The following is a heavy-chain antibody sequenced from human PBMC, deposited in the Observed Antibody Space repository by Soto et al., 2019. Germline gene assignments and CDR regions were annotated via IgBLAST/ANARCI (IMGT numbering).Heavy chain of an antibody. Sequence: ASVKVSCKASGYTFTIYGISGVRQAPGQGLEWMGCISAYNGNTNYAQKLQGRVTMTTDTSTSTAYMELRSLRSDDTAVYYCARGPNPSITMIVVAPDYWGQGTLVTV. J-gene: IGHJ4*02. CDR3: ARGPNPSITMIVVAPDY. D-gene: IGHD3-22*01. CDR1: GYTFTIYG. V-gene: IGHV1-18*01. CDR2: ISAYNGNT.